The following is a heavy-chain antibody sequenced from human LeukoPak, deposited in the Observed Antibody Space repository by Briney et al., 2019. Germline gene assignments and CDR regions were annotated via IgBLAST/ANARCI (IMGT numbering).Heavy chain of an antibody. V-gene: IGHV3-48*01. CDR1: GFTFSSYS. Sequence: GGSLRLSCAASGFTFSSYSMNWVRQAPGKGLEWVSYISSSSSTIYYADSVKGRFTISRDNAKNSLYLQMHSLRAEDTAVYYCARDFGYDILTGIDYWGQGTLVTVSS. CDR3: ARDFGYDILTGIDY. J-gene: IGHJ4*02. D-gene: IGHD3-9*01. CDR2: ISSSSSTI.